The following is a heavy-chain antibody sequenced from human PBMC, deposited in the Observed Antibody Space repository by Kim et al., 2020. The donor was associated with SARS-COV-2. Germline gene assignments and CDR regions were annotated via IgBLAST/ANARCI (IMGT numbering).Heavy chain of an antibody. CDR1: GFTFSSYW. D-gene: IGHD3-10*01. V-gene: IGHV3-7*03. CDR3: ARWTPYYYGSGSYYNSALDY. J-gene: IGHJ4*02. CDR2: IKQDGSEK. Sequence: GGSLRLSCAASGFTFSSYWMSWVRQAPGKGLEWVANIKQDGSEKYYVDSVKCRLTISRDNAKNSLYLQMNSLRAEDTAVYYCARWTPYYYGSGSYYNSALDYWGQGTLVTVSS.